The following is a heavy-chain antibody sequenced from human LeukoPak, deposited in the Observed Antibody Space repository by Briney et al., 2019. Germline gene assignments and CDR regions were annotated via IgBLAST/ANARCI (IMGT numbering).Heavy chain of an antibody. CDR2: IIPIFGTA. Sequence: ASVKVSCKASGGTFSSYAISWVRQAPGQGLEWMGGIIPIFGTANYAQKFQGRVTITADESTSTAYMKLSSLRSEDTAVYYCARDERFLQTGIDPWGQGTLVTVSS. J-gene: IGHJ5*02. V-gene: IGHV1-69*01. CDR3: ARDERFLQTGIDP. D-gene: IGHD7-27*01. CDR1: GGTFSSYA.